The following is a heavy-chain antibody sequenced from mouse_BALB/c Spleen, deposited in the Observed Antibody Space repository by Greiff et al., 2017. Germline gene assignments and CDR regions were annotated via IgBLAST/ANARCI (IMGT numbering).Heavy chain of an antibody. D-gene: IGHD2-14*01. Sequence: EVKLLESGPSLVKPSQTLSLTCSVTGDSITSGYWNWIRKFPGNKLEYMGYISYSGSTYYNPSLKSRISITRDTSKNQYYLQLNSVTTEDTATYYCARYYRYDQAWFAYWGQGTLVTVSA. J-gene: IGHJ3*01. CDR1: GDSITSGY. CDR2: ISYSGST. V-gene: IGHV3-8*02. CDR3: ARYYRYDQAWFAY.